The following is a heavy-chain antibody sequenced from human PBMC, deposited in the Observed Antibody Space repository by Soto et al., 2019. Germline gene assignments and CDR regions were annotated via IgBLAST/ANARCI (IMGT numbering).Heavy chain of an antibody. CDR2: INPSGGGT. CDR1: GYTFTSYY. D-gene: IGHD1-26*01. V-gene: IGHV1-46*01. Sequence: QVQLVQSGAEVKKPGASLKISCKASGYTFTSYYMHWVRQAPGHGLEWMGIINPSGGGTSYARKFQGRVTVTRGTSTSIVYIELSSLISEDTAVYYCARGPSGNFDYWGQGTLVTVSS. CDR3: ARGPSGNFDY. J-gene: IGHJ4*02.